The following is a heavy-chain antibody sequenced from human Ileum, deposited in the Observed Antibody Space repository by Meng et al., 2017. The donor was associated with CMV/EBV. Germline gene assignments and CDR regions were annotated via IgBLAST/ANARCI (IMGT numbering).Heavy chain of an antibody. V-gene: IGHV3-15*07. CDR3: ATGWDQYFDF. CDR2: VKSASAGGAA. J-gene: IGHJ4*02. D-gene: IGHD1-26*01. CDR1: DFALNGAW. Sequence: SCVASDFALNGAWMNWVRRAPGRGLEWVGRVKSASAGGAADAAAPVKGRFTVSRDDSRKTVHLQMDNLKIEDTAVYYCATGWDQYFDFWGQGALVTVSS.